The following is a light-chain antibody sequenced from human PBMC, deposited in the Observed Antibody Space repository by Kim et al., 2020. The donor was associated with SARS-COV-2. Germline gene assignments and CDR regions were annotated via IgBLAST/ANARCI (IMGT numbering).Light chain of an antibody. V-gene: IGLV7-43*01. CDR3: LLYYGGAYV. CDR1: TGAVTSASY. J-gene: IGLJ1*01. CDR2: GTS. Sequence: QAVVTQEPSLTVSPGGTVTLNCASSTGAVTSASYPTWFQQRPAQAPRSLIYGTSNKHSWTPARFSGSLLGGKAALTLSGVQPEDEAEYYCLLYYGGAYVFGTGTKVTVL.